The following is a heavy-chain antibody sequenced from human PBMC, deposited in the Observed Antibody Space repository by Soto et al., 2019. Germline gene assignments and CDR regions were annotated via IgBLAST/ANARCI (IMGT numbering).Heavy chain of an antibody. CDR3: ASQRDTMGVWRGYYPDAAY. CDR2: IYYSGST. D-gene: IGHD3-3*01. Sequence: PPGQGLEWIGCIYYSGSTSYNPSLKSRVTISVDTSKNQFSLKLSSVTAADTAVYYCASQRDTMGVWRGYYPDAAYWRQRTLVLVT. V-gene: IGHV4-39*01. J-gene: IGHJ1*01.